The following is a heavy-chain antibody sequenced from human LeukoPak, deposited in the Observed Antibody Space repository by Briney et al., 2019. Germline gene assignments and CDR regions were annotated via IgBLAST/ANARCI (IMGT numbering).Heavy chain of an antibody. CDR1: AFTFSDYY. CDR3: ARGGNHYYYGIDV. CDR2: ISSSGSTI. Sequence: GGALRLSCAASAFTFSDYYMSWIRQGPGKGLEGGSYISSSGSTISYADSVKGRFTLSRDNAKNSLYLQMNSLRAEDTAAYYCARGGNHYYYGIDVWGQGTTVTVSS. V-gene: IGHV3-11*01. D-gene: IGHD1-14*01. J-gene: IGHJ6*02.